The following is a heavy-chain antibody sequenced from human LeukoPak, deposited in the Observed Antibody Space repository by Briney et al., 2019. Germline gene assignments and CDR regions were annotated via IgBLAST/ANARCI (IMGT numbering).Heavy chain of an antibody. CDR1: GYTFTGYY. CDR2: INPNSGCT. Sequence: ASVKVSCKASGYTFTGYYMHWVRQAPGQGLEWMGWINPNSGCTNYAQKFQGRVTMTRDTSISTAYMELSRLRSDDTAVYYCARGRFMSSSPYYYYYMDVWGKGTTVTVSS. D-gene: IGHD6-6*01. J-gene: IGHJ6*03. CDR3: ARGRFMSSSPYYYYYMDV. V-gene: IGHV1-2*02.